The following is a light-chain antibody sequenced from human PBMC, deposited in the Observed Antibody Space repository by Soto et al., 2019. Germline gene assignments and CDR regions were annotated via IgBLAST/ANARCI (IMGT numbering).Light chain of an antibody. Sequence: PGTLSLSPGERATLSCRASQSVSSSYLAWYQQKPGQAPRLLIYGASSRATGIPDRFSGSGSGTDFALTISRLEPEDFAVYYCQQYGSSPRTFGQGTKVDI. CDR2: GAS. CDR3: QQYGSSPRT. CDR1: QSVSSSY. V-gene: IGKV3-20*01. J-gene: IGKJ1*01.